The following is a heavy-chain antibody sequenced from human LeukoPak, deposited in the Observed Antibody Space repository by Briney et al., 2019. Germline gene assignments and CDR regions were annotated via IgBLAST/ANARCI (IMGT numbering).Heavy chain of an antibody. CDR3: ATLWGPYGDYVENFDY. CDR2: INPNSGGT. J-gene: IGHJ4*02. V-gene: IGHV1-2*02. Sequence: ASVKVSCKASGYTFTGYYMHWVRQAPGQGPEWMGWINPNSGGTNYAQKFQGRVTMTRDTSISTAYMELSRLRSDDTAVYYCATLWGPYGDYVENFDYWGQGTLVTVSS. CDR1: GYTFTGYY. D-gene: IGHD4-17*01.